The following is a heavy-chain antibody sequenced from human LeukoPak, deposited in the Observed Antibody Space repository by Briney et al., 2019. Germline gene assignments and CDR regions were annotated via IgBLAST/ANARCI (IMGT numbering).Heavy chain of an antibody. V-gene: IGHV3-48*03. CDR1: GFTFSSYV. CDR3: ARGLQVVVITGEYFQH. CDR2: ISSSGSTI. Sequence: PGGSLRLSCVASGFTFSSYVMSWVRQAPGKGLEWVSYISSSGSTIYYADSVKGRFTISRDNAKNSLYLQMNSLRAEDTAVYYCARGLQVVVITGEYFQHWGQGTLVTVSS. J-gene: IGHJ1*01. D-gene: IGHD3-22*01.